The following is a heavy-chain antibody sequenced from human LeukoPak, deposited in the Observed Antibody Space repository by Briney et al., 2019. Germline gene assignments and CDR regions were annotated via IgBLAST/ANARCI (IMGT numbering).Heavy chain of an antibody. D-gene: IGHD2-15*01. V-gene: IGHV1-2*02. Sequence: GASVKGSCKASEYTFIGSFMPWGRQAPGQGLEWMGWINPNTGGRNYGQKFQGRVTMTRDTSISTAYMELSGLKSDDTAVYYCARARGYCGGDTCHIYGMDVWGQGTTVTVSS. CDR1: EYTFIGSF. CDR3: ARARGYCGGDTCHIYGMDV. CDR2: INPNTGGR. J-gene: IGHJ6*02.